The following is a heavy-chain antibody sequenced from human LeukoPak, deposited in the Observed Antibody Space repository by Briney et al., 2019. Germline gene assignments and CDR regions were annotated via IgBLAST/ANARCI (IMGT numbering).Heavy chain of an antibody. Sequence: SETLSLTCAVSGGSISHYYSSWIRQSPGKGLEWIGYIYYSGSTDYNPSLKSRVTISVDRSKNQFSLKLSSVTAADTAVYYCARVRTTWSNWFDPWGQGTLVTVSS. J-gene: IGHJ5*02. V-gene: IGHV4-59*12. CDR2: IYYSGST. CDR1: GGSISHYY. D-gene: IGHD1-7*01. CDR3: ARVRTTWSNWFDP.